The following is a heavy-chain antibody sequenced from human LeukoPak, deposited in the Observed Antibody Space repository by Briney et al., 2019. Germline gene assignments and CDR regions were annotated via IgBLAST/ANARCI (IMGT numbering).Heavy chain of an antibody. D-gene: IGHD5-12*01. J-gene: IGHJ6*03. Sequence: GGSLRLSCAASGFTFSSYWMSWVRQAPGKGLEWVANIKQDGSEKYYVDSVKGRFTISRDNAKNSLYLQMNSLRAEDTAVYYCARDATIRGYYMDVWGKGTTVTASS. CDR1: GFTFSSYW. CDR2: IKQDGSEK. CDR3: ARDATIRGYYMDV. V-gene: IGHV3-7*01.